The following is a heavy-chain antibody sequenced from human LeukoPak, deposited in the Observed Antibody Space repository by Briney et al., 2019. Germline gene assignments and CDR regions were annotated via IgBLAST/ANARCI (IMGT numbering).Heavy chain of an antibody. Sequence: SETLSLTCAVYGGSFSGYYWSWIRQPPGKGLEWIGEINHSGSTNYNPSLKSRVTISVDTSKNQFSLKLSSVTAADTAVYYCARFESYYYYMDVWGKGTTVTISS. J-gene: IGHJ6*03. CDR3: ARFESYYYYMDV. CDR2: INHSGST. CDR1: GGSFSGYY. V-gene: IGHV4-34*01.